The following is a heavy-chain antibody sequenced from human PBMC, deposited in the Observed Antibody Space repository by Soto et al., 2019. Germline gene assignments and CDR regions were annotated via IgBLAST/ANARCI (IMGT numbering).Heavy chain of an antibody. J-gene: IGHJ4*02. V-gene: IGHV3-33*01. CDR2: IWYDGSNK. Sequence: HPGGSLRLSCAASGFTFSSYGMHRVRQAPGKGLEWVAVIWYDGSNKYYADTVKGRFTISRDNSKNTLYLQMNSLRAEDTAVYYCARPRQGAYDSFDYWGQGT. CDR1: GFTFSSYG. CDR3: ARPRQGAYDSFDY. D-gene: IGHD3-22*01.